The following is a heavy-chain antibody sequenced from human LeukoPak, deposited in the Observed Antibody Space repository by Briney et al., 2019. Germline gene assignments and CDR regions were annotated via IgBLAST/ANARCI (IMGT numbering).Heavy chain of an antibody. J-gene: IGHJ4*02. D-gene: IGHD3-3*01. Sequence: GGSLRLSCAASGFTFSSYAMSWVRQAPGKGLEWVSAISGSGGSTYYADSVKGRFTISRDNSKNTLYLQMNSLRAEDTAVYYCTKAFSTDTYYDFWSGYYGDPISGFFDYWGQGTLVTVSS. V-gene: IGHV3-23*01. CDR2: ISGSGGST. CDR1: GFTFSSYA. CDR3: TKAFSTDTYYDFWSGYYGDPISGFFDY.